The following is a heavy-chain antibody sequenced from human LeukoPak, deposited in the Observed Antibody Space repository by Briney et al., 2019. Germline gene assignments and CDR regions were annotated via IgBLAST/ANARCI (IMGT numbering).Heavy chain of an antibody. CDR1: GGSCSGYY. V-gene: IGHV4-34*01. CDR2: INHSGST. J-gene: IGHJ5*02. Sequence: PSETLSLTCAVYGGSCSGYYWSWIRQPPGKGLEWIGEINHSGSTNYNPSLKSRVTISVDTSKNQFSLRLSSVTAADTAVYYCARGGGYNWFDPWGQGTLVTVSS. CDR3: ARGGGYNWFDP.